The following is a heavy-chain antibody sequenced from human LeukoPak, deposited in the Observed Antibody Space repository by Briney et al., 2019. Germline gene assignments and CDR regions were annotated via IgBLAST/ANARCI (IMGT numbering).Heavy chain of an antibody. Sequence: GASVKVSCKASGYTFTDYYMHWLRQAPGQGLEWMGWMHPNSGGTNYAQKFHGRVTMTRDTSISTAYMDLSSLRSDDTAVYYCARHTTIFGVAIIDIWGQGTMVTVSS. J-gene: IGHJ3*02. V-gene: IGHV1-2*02. CDR3: ARHTTIFGVAIIDI. CDR1: GYTFTDYY. D-gene: IGHD3-3*01. CDR2: MHPNSGGT.